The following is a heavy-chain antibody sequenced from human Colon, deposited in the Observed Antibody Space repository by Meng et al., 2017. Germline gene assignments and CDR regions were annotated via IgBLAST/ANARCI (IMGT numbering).Heavy chain of an antibody. J-gene: IGHJ4*02. Sequence: QMLLRESGPGLVKPSGTLSLTCAVSGVSISTTNWCTWFRQSPGKGLEWIGEIAHTGRTNSNRSLKSRVTVTMDTSKNHFSLNVTSVTAADTAVYYCGTTDINYCPIHYWGQGTLVTVSS. D-gene: IGHD1/OR15-1a*01. CDR2: IAHTGRT. CDR1: GVSISTTNW. V-gene: IGHV4-4*02. CDR3: GTTDINYCPIHY.